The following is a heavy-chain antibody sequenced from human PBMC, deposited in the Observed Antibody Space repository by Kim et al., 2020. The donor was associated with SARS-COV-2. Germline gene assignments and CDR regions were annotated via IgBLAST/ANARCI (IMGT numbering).Heavy chain of an antibody. J-gene: IGHJ3*02. Sequence: SETLSLTCTVSGGSISSYYWSWIRQPPGKGLEWIGYIYYSGSTNYNPSLKSRVTISVDTSKNQFSLKLSSVTVADTAVYYCARRSLGYCSGGSCYSAFDICGLGTMVTVSS. CDR2: IYYSGST. CDR3: ARRSLGYCSGGSCYSAFDI. CDR1: GGSISSYY. V-gene: IGHV4-59*08. D-gene: IGHD2-15*01.